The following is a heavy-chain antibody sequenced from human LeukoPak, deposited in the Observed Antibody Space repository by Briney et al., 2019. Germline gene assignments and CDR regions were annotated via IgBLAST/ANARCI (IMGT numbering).Heavy chain of an antibody. CDR3: AKDGAAGTYYYYGMDV. V-gene: IGHV3-9*01. Sequence: GGSLRLSCAASGFTFDDYAMHWVRQAPGKGLEWVSGISWNSGSIGYADSVKGRFTISRDNAKNSLYLQMNSLRAEDTALYYCAKDGAAGTYYYYGMDVWGQGTTVTVSS. J-gene: IGHJ6*02. CDR1: GFTFDDYA. CDR2: ISWNSGSI. D-gene: IGHD6-13*01.